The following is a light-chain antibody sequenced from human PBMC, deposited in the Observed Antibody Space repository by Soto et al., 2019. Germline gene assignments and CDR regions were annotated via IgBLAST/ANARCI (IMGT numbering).Light chain of an antibody. Sequence: DIQLTQSPSSLSASLGDRVTITCRAGQGVISFLSWYQQKPGKAPKLLIYAASTLQSGVPSRFSGSGSGTDFTLTISSLQPDDFATYYCQQFDSYPSTFGGGTKVDI. CDR1: QGVISF. V-gene: IGKV1-9*01. CDR3: QQFDSYPST. J-gene: IGKJ4*01. CDR2: AAS.